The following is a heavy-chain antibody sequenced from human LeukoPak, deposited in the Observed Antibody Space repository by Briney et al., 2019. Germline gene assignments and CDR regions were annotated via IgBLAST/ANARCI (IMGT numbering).Heavy chain of an antibody. J-gene: IGHJ3*02. V-gene: IGHV4-34*01. CDR3: ARGNLKRIAVAGTRGAFDI. D-gene: IGHD6-19*01. Sequence: SETLSLTCAVYGGSFSGYYWRWIRQPPGKGLEWIGEINHSGSTNYNPSLKSRVTISVDTSKNQFSLKLSSVTAADTAVYYCARGNLKRIAVAGTRGAFDIWGQGTMVTVSS. CDR1: GGSFSGYY. CDR2: INHSGST.